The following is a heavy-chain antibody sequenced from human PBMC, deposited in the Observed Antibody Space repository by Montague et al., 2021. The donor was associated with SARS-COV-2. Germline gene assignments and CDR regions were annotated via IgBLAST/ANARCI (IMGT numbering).Heavy chain of an antibody. D-gene: IGHD5-12*01. V-gene: IGHV4-39*02. Sequence: SETLSLTCIVSGGFISDSYYWAWIRQAPGKGLEWLGSFYRSGSVYSNPSLKRRASISVDKSKNHLSLRLTSATAAETAVYYCVRGAEEAHFAMDVWGQGTTVTVSS. J-gene: IGHJ6*02. CDR2: FYRSGSV. CDR1: GGFISDSYY. CDR3: VRGAEEAHFAMDV.